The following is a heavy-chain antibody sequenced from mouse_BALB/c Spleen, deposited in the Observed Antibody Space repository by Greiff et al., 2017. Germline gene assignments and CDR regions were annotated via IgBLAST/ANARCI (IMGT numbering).Heavy chain of an antibody. V-gene: IGHV5-4*02. CDR3: ARPITTTWYFDV. CDR2: ISDGGSYT. J-gene: IGHJ1*01. CDR1: GFTFSDYY. Sequence: DVMLVESGGGLVKPGGSLKLSCAASGFTFSDYYMYWVRQTPEKRLEWVATISDGGSYTYYPDSVKGRFTISRDNAKNNLYLQMSSLKSEDTAMYYCARPITTTWYFDVWGAGTTVTVSS. D-gene: IGHD1-2*01.